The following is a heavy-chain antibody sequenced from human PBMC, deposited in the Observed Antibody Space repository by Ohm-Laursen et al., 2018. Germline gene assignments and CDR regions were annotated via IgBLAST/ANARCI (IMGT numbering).Heavy chain of an antibody. CDR2: VSWNSDTT. D-gene: IGHD1-26*01. V-gene: IGHV3-9*01. CDR1: GFTFPNYA. J-gene: IGHJ3*01. Sequence: SLRLSCAASGFTFPNYAIHWVRQAPGEGLEWVSGVSWNSDTTGYAVSVKGRFTITRDNAKNSVCLQMNSLRPEDTALYYCAKARSPGSYFLPFDVWGQGAMVTVSS. CDR3: AKARSPGSYFLPFDV.